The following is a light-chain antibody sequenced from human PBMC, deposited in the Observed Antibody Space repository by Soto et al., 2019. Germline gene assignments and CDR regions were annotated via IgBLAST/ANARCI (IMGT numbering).Light chain of an antibody. CDR1: SSDVGGYNY. Sequence: QSALTQPRSVSGSPGQSVTISCTGTSSDVGGYNYVSWYQQHPGKAPQLIIYDVSKRPSGVRDRFSGSKSGNTASLIISGLQAEDEADYYCCSYAGSYTFPYVFGTGTKVTVL. V-gene: IGLV2-11*01. CDR3: CSYAGSYTFPYV. J-gene: IGLJ1*01. CDR2: DVS.